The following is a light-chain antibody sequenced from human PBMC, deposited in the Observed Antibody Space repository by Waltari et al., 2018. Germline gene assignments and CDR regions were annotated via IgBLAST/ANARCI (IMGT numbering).Light chain of an antibody. Sequence: DIQMTQSPSSLSASVGDRVAITYRASQSIKNYVNWYQQKPGQAPKLLIFAASTLQTGVPSRFSGSGSGTDFTLTISSLQPEDFATYYCQQSYNNPRAFGQGTKVEIK. CDR3: QQSYNNPRA. CDR1: QSIKNY. J-gene: IGKJ1*01. V-gene: IGKV1-39*01. CDR2: AAS.